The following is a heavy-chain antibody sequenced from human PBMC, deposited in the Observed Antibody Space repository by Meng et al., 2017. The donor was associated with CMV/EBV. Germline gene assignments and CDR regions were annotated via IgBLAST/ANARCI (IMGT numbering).Heavy chain of an antibody. CDR1: GFTFSSYW. D-gene: IGHD3-22*01. V-gene: IGHV3-74*01. CDR3: ARDIGSSGYT. CDR2: INSDWSST. J-gene: IGHJ5*02. Sequence: GESLKISCAASGFTFSSYWIHWVRQAPGKGLVWVSRINSDWSSTSYADSVKGRFTIYRDNAKNTLYLQMNSLRAEDTAVYYCARDIGSSGYTWGQGTLVTVSS.